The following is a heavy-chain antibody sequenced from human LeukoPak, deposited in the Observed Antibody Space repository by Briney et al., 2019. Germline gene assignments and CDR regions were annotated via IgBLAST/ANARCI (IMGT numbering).Heavy chain of an antibody. CDR3: AAGGYDILTPGPVVD. CDR1: GFTFSTYG. CDR2: IWYDGSNK. J-gene: IGHJ4*02. V-gene: IGHV3-33*03. D-gene: IGHD3-9*01. Sequence: GGSLRLSCAASGFTFSTYGMHWVRQAPGKGLEWVAVIWYDGSNKYYADSVKGRFTISRDNAKNSLYLQMNSLRAEDTAVYYCAAGGYDILTPGPVVDWGQGTLVTVSS.